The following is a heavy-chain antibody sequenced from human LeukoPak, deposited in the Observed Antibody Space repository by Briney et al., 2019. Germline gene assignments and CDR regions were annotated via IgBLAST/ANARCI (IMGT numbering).Heavy chain of an antibody. D-gene: IGHD6-19*01. CDR2: IYYSGST. Sequence: SETLSLTCTVSGGSISFYYWSWIRQPPGKGLEWIGYIYYSGSTNYNPSLKSRVTISVDTSKNQFSLKLSSVTAADTAVYYCARHSVAGTNYYYYGVDVWGQGTTVTVSS. J-gene: IGHJ6*02. V-gene: IGHV4-59*08. CDR3: ARHSVAGTNYYYYGVDV. CDR1: GGSISFYY.